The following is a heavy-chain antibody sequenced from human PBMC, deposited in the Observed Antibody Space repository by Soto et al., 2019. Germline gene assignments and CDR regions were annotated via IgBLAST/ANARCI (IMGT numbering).Heavy chain of an antibody. J-gene: IGHJ5*01. CDR1: GDSISTVDYF. D-gene: IGHD2-15*01. CDR3: ARGRYCLHGRCFPNWFDS. V-gene: IGHV4-30-4*01. CDR2: IYKSATT. Sequence: KTSETLSLTCSVSGDSISTVDYFWAWIRQPPGQALEYIGYIYKSATTYYNPPFEGRVAISLDTSKSHFSLNVTSVTAADTAVYFCARGRYCLHGRCFPNWFDSWGQGTLVTVSS.